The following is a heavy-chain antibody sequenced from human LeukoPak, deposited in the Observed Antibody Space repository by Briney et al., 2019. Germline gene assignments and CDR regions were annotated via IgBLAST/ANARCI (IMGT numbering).Heavy chain of an antibody. D-gene: IGHD3-3*01. CDR3: ARELSWSGRDY. V-gene: IGHV3-7*01. CDR1: GFTFSVNW. J-gene: IGHJ4*02. CDR2: IKPDGSEK. Sequence: GGSLRLSCAASGFTFSVNWMSWVRQAPGKGLEWVANIKPDGSEKNYVDSVKGRFTISIDNAKNSLYLQMNSLGVEDTAVYWCARELSWSGRDYWGQGTLVTVSS.